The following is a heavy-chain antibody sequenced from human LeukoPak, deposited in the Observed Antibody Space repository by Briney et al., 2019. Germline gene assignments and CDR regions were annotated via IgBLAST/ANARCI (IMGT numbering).Heavy chain of an antibody. Sequence: ASVKVSCKAFAYSFTDYYIHWVRQAPGQGLEWMGRINPNTGVTDYAQIFKGRVTMTRDTSISTAYMELSRLGSDDTAVYYCARSSPTYYFDSSGYYYGDYWGQGTLVTVSS. CDR1: AYSFTDYY. CDR3: ARSSPTYYFDSSGYYYGDY. CDR2: INPNTGVT. J-gene: IGHJ4*02. D-gene: IGHD3-22*01. V-gene: IGHV1-2*06.